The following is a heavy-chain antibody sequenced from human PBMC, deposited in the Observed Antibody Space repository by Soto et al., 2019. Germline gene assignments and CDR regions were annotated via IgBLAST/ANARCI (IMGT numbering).Heavy chain of an antibody. D-gene: IGHD2-8*02. V-gene: IGHV3-30*18. J-gene: IGHJ6*02. CDR1: GFTFSGYG. CDR3: AKGSGDYYYYGMDV. CDR2: ISYDGSNK. Sequence: GGSLRLSSAASGFTFSGYGMHWVRQAPGKGLEWVAVISYDGSNKYYADPVKGRFTISRDNSKNTLYLQMNSLRAEDAAVYYCAKGSGDYYYYGMDVWGQGTTVTVSS.